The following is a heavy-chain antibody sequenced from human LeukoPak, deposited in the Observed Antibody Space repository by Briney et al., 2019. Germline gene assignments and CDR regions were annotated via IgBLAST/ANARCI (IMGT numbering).Heavy chain of an antibody. CDR3: ARHQRMVRGVIMGGNWFDP. Sequence: PSETLSLTCTVSGGSISSSSYYWGWIRQPPGKGLEWIGSIYYSGSTYYNPSLKSRVTISVDTSKNQFSLKLSSVTAADTAVYYCARHQRMVRGVIMGGNWFDPWGQGTLVTVSS. D-gene: IGHD3-10*01. CDR2: IYYSGST. J-gene: IGHJ5*02. CDR1: GGSISSSSYY. V-gene: IGHV4-39*01.